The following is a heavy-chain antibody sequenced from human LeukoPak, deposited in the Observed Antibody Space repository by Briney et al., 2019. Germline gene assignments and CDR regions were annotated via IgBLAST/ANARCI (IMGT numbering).Heavy chain of an antibody. CDR1: GASISSGDYY. D-gene: IGHD3-3*01. CDR3: ARGVPEYYDFWSGYFYYFDY. Sequence: PSETLSLTCTVSGASISSGDYYWSWIRQHPGKGLEWIGYIYYSGTTYYNPSLKSRVTISVDTSKNQFSLKLTSVTAADTAVYYCARGVPEYYDFWSGYFYYFDYWGQGTLVTVSS. CDR2: IYYSGTT. V-gene: IGHV4-31*03. J-gene: IGHJ4*02.